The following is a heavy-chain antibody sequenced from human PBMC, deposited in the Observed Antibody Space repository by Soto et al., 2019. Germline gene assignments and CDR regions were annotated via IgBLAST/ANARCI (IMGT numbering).Heavy chain of an antibody. CDR3: ARSPRSSPYFDY. Sequence: PGESLKISCQCSGYTFSNFWIGWVRQLPGRGLEWMGIIYPGDQETRYSPSFHGKVTISADKSINTAYLQWNSLEASDTAFYFCARSPRSSPYFDYWGQGALV. CDR1: GYTFSNFW. CDR2: IYPGDQET. V-gene: IGHV5-51*01. D-gene: IGHD6-13*01. J-gene: IGHJ4*02.